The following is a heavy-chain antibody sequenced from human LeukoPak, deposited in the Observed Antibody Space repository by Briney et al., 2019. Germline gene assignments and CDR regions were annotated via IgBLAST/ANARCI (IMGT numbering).Heavy chain of an antibody. Sequence: SEALSLTRTVSGGSISSYYWSWIRQPPGKGLEWIGYISYSGSTKYNPSLKSRVTMSVDTSKNQFSLKLSSVAAADTALYYCARSYGSGSYFDTWGQGTLVTVSS. CDR2: ISYSGST. J-gene: IGHJ4*02. CDR1: GGSISSYY. D-gene: IGHD3-10*01. CDR3: ARSYGSGSYFDT. V-gene: IGHV4-59*01.